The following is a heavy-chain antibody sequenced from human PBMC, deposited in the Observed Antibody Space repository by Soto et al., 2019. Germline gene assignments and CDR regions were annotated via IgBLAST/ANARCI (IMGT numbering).Heavy chain of an antibody. Sequence: ASVKVSCKTSGYTFSPYSINWVRQAPGQGLEWMAWISTHSGNTHYAERVQGRVTVTLDKSAKTAFMEMGGLTSDDTAVYFCARDNGYYGLWGQGTLVTVSS. D-gene: IGHD3-10*01. CDR2: ISTHSGNT. V-gene: IGHV1-18*04. CDR1: GYTFSPYS. CDR3: ARDNGYYGL. J-gene: IGHJ4*02.